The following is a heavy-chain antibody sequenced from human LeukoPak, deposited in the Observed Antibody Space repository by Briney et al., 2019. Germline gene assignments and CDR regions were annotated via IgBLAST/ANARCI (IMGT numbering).Heavy chain of an antibody. V-gene: IGHV1-69*13. CDR3: ARVTVVPAATYYGMDV. CDR1: GGTFSSYA. CDR2: IIPIFGTA. D-gene: IGHD2-2*01. J-gene: IGHJ6*02. Sequence: SVTVSCKASGGTFSSYAISWVRQAPGQGLEWMGGIIPIFGTANYAQKFQGRVTITADESTSTAYMELSSLRSEDTAVYYCARVTVVPAATYYGMDVWGQGTTVTVSS.